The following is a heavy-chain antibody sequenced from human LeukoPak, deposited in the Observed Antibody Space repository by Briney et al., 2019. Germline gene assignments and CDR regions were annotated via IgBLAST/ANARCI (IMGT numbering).Heavy chain of an antibody. CDR3: ARDDDSSGYYVGMGYMDV. J-gene: IGHJ6*03. CDR2: IKQDGSEK. V-gene: IGHV3-7*01. D-gene: IGHD3-22*01. CDR1: GFTFSSYW. Sequence: PGGSLRLSCAASGFTFSSYWMSWVRQAPGKGLEWVANIKQDGSEKYYVDSVKGRFTISRDNAKNSLYLQMNSLRAEDTAVYYCARDDDSSGYYVGMGYMDVWGKGTTVTVSS.